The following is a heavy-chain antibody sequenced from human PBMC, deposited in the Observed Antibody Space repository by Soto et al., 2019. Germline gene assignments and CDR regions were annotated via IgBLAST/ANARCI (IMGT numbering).Heavy chain of an antibody. CDR1: GFTFSSYA. CDR2: ISYDGSNK. V-gene: IGHV3-30-3*01. J-gene: IGHJ6*02. CDR3: AREIYCSSTSCPPRMYYYYYYGTDV. D-gene: IGHD2-2*01. Sequence: GGSLRLSCAASGFTFSSYAMHWVRQAPGKGLEWVAVISYDGSNKYYADSVKGRFTISRDNSKNTLYLQMNSLRAEDTAVYYCAREIYCSSTSCPPRMYYYYYYGTDVWGQGTTVTVSS.